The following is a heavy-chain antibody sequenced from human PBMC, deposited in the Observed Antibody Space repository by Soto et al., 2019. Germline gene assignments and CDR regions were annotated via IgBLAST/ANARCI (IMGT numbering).Heavy chain of an antibody. CDR3: ARARGQQLVRDYYYYGMDV. J-gene: IGHJ6*02. Sequence: PSETLSLTCTVSGGSVSSGSYYWSWIRQPPGKGLEWIGYIYYSGSTNYNPSLKSRVTISVDTSKNQFSLKLSSVTAADTAVYYCARARGQQLVRDYYYYGMDVWGQGTTVTVSS. D-gene: IGHD6-13*01. V-gene: IGHV4-61*01. CDR2: IYYSGST. CDR1: GGSVSSGSYY.